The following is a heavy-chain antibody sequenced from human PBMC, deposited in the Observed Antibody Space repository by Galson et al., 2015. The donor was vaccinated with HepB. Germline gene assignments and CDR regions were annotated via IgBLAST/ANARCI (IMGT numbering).Heavy chain of an antibody. CDR3: ARSVLRYFDWPLIPFPLDY. D-gene: IGHD3-9*01. V-gene: IGHV6-1*01. CDR2: TYYRSKWYN. Sequence: CAISGDSVSSNSAAWNWIRQSPSRGLEWLGRTYYRSKWYNDYAVSVKSRITINPDTSKNQFSLQLNSVTPEDTAVYYCARSVLRYFDWPLIPFPLDYWGQGTLVTVSS. CDR1: GDSVSSNSAA. J-gene: IGHJ4*02.